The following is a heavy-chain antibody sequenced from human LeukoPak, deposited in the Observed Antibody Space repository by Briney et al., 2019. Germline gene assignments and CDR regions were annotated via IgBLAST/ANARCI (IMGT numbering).Heavy chain of an antibody. Sequence: GGSLRLSCAASGFTFDDYAMHWVRQAPGKGLEWVSGISWNSGSIGYADSVKGRFTISRDNAKNSLYLQMNSLRAEDTALYYCALDNDYGDPALLRDWGQGTLVTDSS. J-gene: IGHJ4*02. CDR2: ISWNSGSI. CDR1: GFTFDDYA. V-gene: IGHV3-9*01. CDR3: ALDNDYGDPALLRD. D-gene: IGHD4-17*01.